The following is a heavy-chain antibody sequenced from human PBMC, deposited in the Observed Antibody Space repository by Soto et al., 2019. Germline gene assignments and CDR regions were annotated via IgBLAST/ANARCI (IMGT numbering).Heavy chain of an antibody. J-gene: IGHJ3*02. V-gene: IGHV1-46*03. Sequence: ASVKVSCKASGYTFTSYYMHWVRQAPGQGPEWMGIINPSGGSTSYAQKFQGRVTMTRDTSTSTVYMELSSLRSEDTAVYYCARDQREEYSGYGTDAFDIWGQGTMVTVSS. CDR1: GYTFTSYY. CDR2: INPSGGST. D-gene: IGHD5-12*01. CDR3: ARDQREEYSGYGTDAFDI.